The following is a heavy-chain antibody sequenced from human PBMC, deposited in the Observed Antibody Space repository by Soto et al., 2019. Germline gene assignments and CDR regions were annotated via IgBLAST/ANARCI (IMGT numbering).Heavy chain of an antibody. D-gene: IGHD5-12*01. CDR3: AKDGGKDGYFGNWFDP. V-gene: IGHV1-18*01. CDR2: ISPIFGYT. Sequence: ASVKVSCKASGYTFTSYGISWVRQAPGQGLEWMGRISPIFGYTNYAQKFQGRVTITADESTTTAYMELSSLRSDDTAVYYCAKDGGKDGYFGNWFDPWGQGTLVTVSS. J-gene: IGHJ5*02. CDR1: GYTFTSYG.